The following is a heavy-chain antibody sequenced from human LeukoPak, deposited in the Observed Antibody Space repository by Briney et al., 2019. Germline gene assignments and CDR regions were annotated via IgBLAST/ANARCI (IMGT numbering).Heavy chain of an antibody. CDR1: GYTFTGYY. J-gene: IGHJ4*02. CDR3: ARVPGYSSSWKGIS. CDR2: IDPNSGGT. D-gene: IGHD6-13*01. Sequence: ASVKVSCKASGYTFTGYYMHWVRQAPGQGLEWMGRIDPNSGGTNYAQKFQGRVTMTRDTSISTAYMELSRLRSDDTAVYYCARVPGYSSSWKGISWGQGTLVTVSS. V-gene: IGHV1-2*06.